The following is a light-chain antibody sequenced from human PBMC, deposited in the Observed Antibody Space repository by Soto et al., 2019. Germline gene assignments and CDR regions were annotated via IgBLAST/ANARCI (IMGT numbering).Light chain of an antibody. CDR3: QSYDSNNWV. J-gene: IGLJ3*02. V-gene: IGLV6-57*02. CDR1: SGSIASNY. Sequence: QSVSESPGKTVTISCTGSSGSIASNYVQWYQQRPGSAPTTVIYEDNRRPSGVPDRFSGSIDNSSSSASLTISGLKTEDEADYYCQSYDSNNWVFGGGTKLTVL. CDR2: EDN.